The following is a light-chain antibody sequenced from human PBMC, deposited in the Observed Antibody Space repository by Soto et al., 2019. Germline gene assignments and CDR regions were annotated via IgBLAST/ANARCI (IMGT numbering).Light chain of an antibody. J-gene: IGLJ1*01. CDR2: DVS. CDR1: SSDVGGYNY. Sequence: QSALTQPASVSGSPGQSITISCTGTSSDVGGYNYVSWYQQHPGKAPKLMIYDVSNRPSGVSNRFSGSKSGNTASLTISGLQAEDEADYYRSSYTSISPYVFGPGPKVTDL. CDR3: SSYTSISPYV. V-gene: IGLV2-14*01.